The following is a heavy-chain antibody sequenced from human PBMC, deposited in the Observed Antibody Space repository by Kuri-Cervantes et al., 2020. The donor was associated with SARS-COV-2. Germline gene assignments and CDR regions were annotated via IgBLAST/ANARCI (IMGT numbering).Heavy chain of an antibody. CDR3: ASLPGIAAAGGYGMDV. CDR2: IYHSGST. D-gene: IGHD6-13*01. Sequence: SETLSLTCTVSGGSISNYYWAWIRRPPGKGLEWIGYIYHSGSTNYNPSLKSRVTISVDTSKNQFSLKLSSVTAADTAVYYCASLPGIAAAGGYGMDVWGQGTTVTVSS. CDR1: GGSISNYY. J-gene: IGHJ6*02. V-gene: IGHV4-59*08.